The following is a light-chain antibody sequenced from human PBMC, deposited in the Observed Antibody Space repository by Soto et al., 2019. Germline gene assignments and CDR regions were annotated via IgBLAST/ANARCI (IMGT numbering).Light chain of an antibody. J-gene: IGKJ1*01. CDR1: QSMNDW. Sequence: DIQMTQSPSTLSASVGDRVTITCRASQSMNDWLAWYQQKPGKAPKVLIYDASSLQSGVPSRFSGSGSGTEFTLTIGSLQPDDVATYYCLRYNSFSQTFGQGTKVAIK. CDR2: DAS. CDR3: LRYNSFSQT. V-gene: IGKV1-5*01.